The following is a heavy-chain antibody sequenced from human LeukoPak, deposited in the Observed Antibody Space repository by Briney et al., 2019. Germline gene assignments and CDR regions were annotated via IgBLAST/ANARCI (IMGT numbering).Heavy chain of an antibody. D-gene: IGHD3-10*01. CDR2: ISYDGGNK. V-gene: IGHV3-30*18. CDR3: AKDDRGYYYGSGSYLGSAFDI. J-gene: IGHJ3*02. Sequence: GGSLRLSCAASGFTFSSYGMHWVRQAPGKGLEWVAVISYDGGNKYYADSVKGRFTISRDNSKNTLYLQMNSLRAEDTAVYYCAKDDRGYYYGSGSYLGSAFDIWGQGTMVTVSS. CDR1: GFTFSSYG.